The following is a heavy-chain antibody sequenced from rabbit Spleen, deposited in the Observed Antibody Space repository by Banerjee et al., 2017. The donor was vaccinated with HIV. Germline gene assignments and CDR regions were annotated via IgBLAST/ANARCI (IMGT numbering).Heavy chain of an antibody. D-gene: IGHD8-1*01. Sequence: EQLEESGGGLVKPEGSLTLTCKASGVSFSDKDVMCWVRQAPGKGLEWIACINIVTGKTIYASWAKGRFIMSRTSSTTVTLQMTSLTAADTATYFCARDLSGGSYDYKLWGQGTLVTVS. CDR2: INIVTGKT. CDR1: GVSFSDKDV. J-gene: IGHJ3*01. CDR3: ARDLSGGSYDYKL. V-gene: IGHV1S45*01.